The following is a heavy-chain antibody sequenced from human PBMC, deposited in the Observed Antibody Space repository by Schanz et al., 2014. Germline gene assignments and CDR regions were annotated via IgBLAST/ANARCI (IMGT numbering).Heavy chain of an antibody. CDR3: GRGFSRSYIDF. V-gene: IGHV1-2*06. CDR2: INPNTGNA. Sequence: QVQLVQSGAEVKKPGASVKVSCKASGYTFTGNYVYWVRQAPGQGLEWMGRINPNTGNANFPQNFQGRVTMTRDTSISTAYMELSGLRSDDTAVYYCGRGFSRSYIDFWGQGTLITVSS. D-gene: IGHD3-10*01. J-gene: IGHJ4*02. CDR1: GYTFTGNY.